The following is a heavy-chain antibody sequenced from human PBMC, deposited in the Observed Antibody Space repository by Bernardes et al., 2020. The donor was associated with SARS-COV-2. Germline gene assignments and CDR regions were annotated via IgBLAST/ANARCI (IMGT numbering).Heavy chain of an antibody. Sequence: VGSLRLSCAASGFTFSAYKMTWVRQAPGKGLEWVSSISSSSDSIYYADSVKGRFTISRDNAKNSLYLQMNSLRAEDTAVYYCARVSSSGIDYYYNGMDVWGQGTTVTVSS. J-gene: IGHJ6*02. D-gene: IGHD6-13*01. CDR1: GFTFSAYK. CDR3: ARVSSSGIDYYYNGMDV. CDR2: ISSSSDSI. V-gene: IGHV3-21*01.